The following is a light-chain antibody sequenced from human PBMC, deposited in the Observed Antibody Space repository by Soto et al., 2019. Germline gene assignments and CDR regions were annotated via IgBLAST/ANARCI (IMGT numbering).Light chain of an antibody. CDR3: ATWDNSQSSGV. CDR2: DSN. J-gene: IGLJ2*01. CDR1: SSNIGNNY. V-gene: IGLV1-51*01. Sequence: QSVLTQPPSVSAAPGQKVTISCSGSSSNIGNNYVSWYQQHPGTAPKLLIYDSNKRHSGIPDRYSGSKSGTSATLGITGLQTGDEADYYCATWDNSQSSGVFGGGTQVTVL.